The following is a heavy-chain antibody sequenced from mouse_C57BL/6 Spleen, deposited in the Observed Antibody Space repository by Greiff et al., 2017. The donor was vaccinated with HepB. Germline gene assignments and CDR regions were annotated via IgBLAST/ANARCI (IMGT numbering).Heavy chain of an antibody. CDR1: GYSITSGYY. CDR2: ISYDGSN. Sequence: VQLQQSGPGLVKPSQSLSLTCSVTGYSITSGYYWNWIRQFPGNKLEWMGYISYDGSNNYNPSLKNRISITRDTSKNQFFLKLNSVTTEDTATYYCARHYYDYDDAMDYWGQGTSVTVSS. J-gene: IGHJ4*01. V-gene: IGHV3-6*01. CDR3: ARHYYDYDDAMDY. D-gene: IGHD2-4*01.